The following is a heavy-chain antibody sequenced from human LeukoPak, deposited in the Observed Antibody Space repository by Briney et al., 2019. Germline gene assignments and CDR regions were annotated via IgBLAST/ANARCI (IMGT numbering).Heavy chain of an antibody. Sequence: SETLSLTCTVSGGSINNYYWSWIRQPPGKGLEWVGYVFYSGSTSYNPSLKSRVTISVDTSKNQFSPKLNSVTAADTAVYYCARHYYTDPFDYWGQGTLVTVSS. V-gene: IGHV4-59*08. CDR3: ARHYYTDPFDY. CDR1: GGSINNYY. D-gene: IGHD3-22*01. CDR2: VFYSGST. J-gene: IGHJ4*02.